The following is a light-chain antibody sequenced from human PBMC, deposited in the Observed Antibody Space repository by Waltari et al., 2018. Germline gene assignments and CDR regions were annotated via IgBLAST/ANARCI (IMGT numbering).Light chain of an antibody. Sequence: QSALTQPASVSGSPGQSITISCTGSTTAVGAYDFVAWYQQHPCKAPQLMVFDVTHRPSGISNRFSGSKSGDTASLTISGLQAEDEAYYYCSSYTTTNTFVFGTGTNVTVV. CDR3: SSYTTTNTFV. J-gene: IGLJ1*01. CDR2: DVT. V-gene: IGLV2-14*01. CDR1: TTAVGAYDF.